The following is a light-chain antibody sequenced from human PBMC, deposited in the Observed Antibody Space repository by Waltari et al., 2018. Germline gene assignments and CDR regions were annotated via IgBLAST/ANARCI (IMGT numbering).Light chain of an antibody. Sequence: QSVLTQPPSASGTPGQKVTISCSGTFSNIGNNAVNWYQQVPGMAPKPLIYNNNIQVPGVPDRFCGAKFGTSASLAISGVQSGDEAVYYCAAWDDSLDAYVVFGGGTKVTVL. CDR3: AAWDDSLDAYVV. CDR2: NNN. CDR1: FSNIGNNA. V-gene: IGLV1-44*01. J-gene: IGLJ2*01.